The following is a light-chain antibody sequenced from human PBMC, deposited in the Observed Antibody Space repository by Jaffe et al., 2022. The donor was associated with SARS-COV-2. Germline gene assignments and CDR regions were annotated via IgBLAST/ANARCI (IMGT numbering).Light chain of an antibody. J-gene: IGKJ5*01. CDR1: QGINNY. CDR2: GAS. CDR3: QKLDSPPAT. Sequence: DIQMTQSPSSLSASIGDRVTITCRASQGINNYLAWYQQKPGKVLKLLIYGASSLQSGVPSRFSGSGSGTDFTLTISSLQPEDVGTYYCQKLDSPPATFGQGTRLDI. V-gene: IGKV1-27*01.